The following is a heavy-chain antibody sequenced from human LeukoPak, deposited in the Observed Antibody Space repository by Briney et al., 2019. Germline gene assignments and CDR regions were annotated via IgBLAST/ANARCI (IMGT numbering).Heavy chain of an antibody. J-gene: IGHJ3*02. D-gene: IGHD3-16*02. Sequence: SETLSLTCTVSGGSISSYYWSWIRQPPGKGLEWIGYIYYSGSTSYNPSLKSRVTISVDTSKNHFSLKLSSVTAADTAVYYCAREGAVGVITLDDAFDIWGQGTMVTVSS. CDR1: GGSISSYY. V-gene: IGHV4-59*01. CDR3: AREGAVGVITLDDAFDI. CDR2: IYYSGST.